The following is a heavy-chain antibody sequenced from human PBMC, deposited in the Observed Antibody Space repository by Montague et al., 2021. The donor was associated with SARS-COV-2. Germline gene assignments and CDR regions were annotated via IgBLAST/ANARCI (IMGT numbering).Heavy chain of an antibody. D-gene: IGHD3-16*01. CDR2: ILYDGSNK. J-gene: IGHJ5*02. V-gene: IGHV3-30-3*01. Sequence: SLRLSCAASGFTFSSYVMHWVRQAPGKGLEWVSLILYDGSNKYYVDSVKGRFTISRDNSKNTLYLQMNSLRTEDTAVYYCARDGGGWFDPWGQGTLVTASS. CDR3: ARDGGGWFDP. CDR1: GFTFSSYV.